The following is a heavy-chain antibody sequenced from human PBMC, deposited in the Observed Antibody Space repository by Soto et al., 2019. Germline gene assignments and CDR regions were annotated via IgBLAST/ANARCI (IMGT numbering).Heavy chain of an antibody. CDR3: AKDGGKDGYFGNWCDP. V-gene: IGHV1-69*15. CDR2: IIPIFGSA. J-gene: IGHJ5*02. Sequence: QVQLVRSGAKEKKPGSSVKVSCKASGGTFSNYAITWVRQAPGQGLEWLGRIIPIFGSANYAQKFQGRVTITAEESTTTAYMELSSLRSDDTAVYYCAKDGGKDGYFGNWCDPWGQGTLVTVSS. D-gene: IGHD5-12*01. CDR1: GGTFSNYA.